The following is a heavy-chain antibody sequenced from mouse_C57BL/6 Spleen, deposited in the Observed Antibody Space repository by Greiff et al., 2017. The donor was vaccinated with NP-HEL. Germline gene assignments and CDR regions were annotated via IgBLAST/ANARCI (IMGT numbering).Heavy chain of an antibody. Sequence: QVHVKQSGAELVRPGSSVKLSCKASGYTFTSYWMHWVKQRPIQGLEWIGNIDPSDSETHYNQKFKDKATLTVDKSSSTAYMQLSSLTSEDSAVYYCARKDGYFSYAMDYWGQGTSVTVSS. CDR3: ARKDGYFSYAMDY. D-gene: IGHD2-3*01. V-gene: IGHV1-52*01. CDR2: IDPSDSET. J-gene: IGHJ4*01. CDR1: GYTFTSYW.